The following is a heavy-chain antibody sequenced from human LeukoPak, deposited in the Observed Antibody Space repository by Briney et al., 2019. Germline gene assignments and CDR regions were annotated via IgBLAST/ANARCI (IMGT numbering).Heavy chain of an antibody. CDR1: VGSINSYY. V-gene: IGHV4-4*09. D-gene: IGHD4-23*01. CDR3: ARDGGNFPFDY. CDR2: ISSSGSS. J-gene: IGHJ4*02. Sequence: SETLSLTCTVSVGSINSYYWSWIRQPPGKGLEYIGYISSSGSSNYNPSLRSRVTISVHTSKNQFSLRLSSVTAADTAVYYCARDGGNFPFDYWGQGTLVTVSS.